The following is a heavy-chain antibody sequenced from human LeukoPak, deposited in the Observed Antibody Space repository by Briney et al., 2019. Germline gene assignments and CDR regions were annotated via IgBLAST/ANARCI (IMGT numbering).Heavy chain of an antibody. CDR3: AKDLTGYSSGWLFDY. V-gene: IGHV3-23*01. D-gene: IGHD6-19*01. CDR1: GFTFSSYA. CDR2: ISGSGGST. Sequence: GGSLRLSCAASGFTFSSYAMSWVRQAPGKGLEWVSAISGSGGSTYYADSVKGRFTISRDNSKNTLYLQMNSLRVEDTAVYYCAKDLTGYSSGWLFDYWGQGTLVTVSS. J-gene: IGHJ4*02.